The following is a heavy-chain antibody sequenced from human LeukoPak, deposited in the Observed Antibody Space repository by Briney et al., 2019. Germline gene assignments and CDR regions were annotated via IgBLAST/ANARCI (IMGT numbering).Heavy chain of an antibody. J-gene: IGHJ4*02. CDR3: ARRPSRTPFDY. CDR2: IYYSGCT. V-gene: IGHV4-39*01. Sequence: PSATLSPTRTVSCGSISSSRYYSGWIRQPPGKGLEWIGSIYYSGCTYYKLTLKSRVTISIDTSKIQFPMKLSTVTAADTPVYYCARRPSRTPFDYWGQGTLVTVSS. CDR1: CGSISSSRYY.